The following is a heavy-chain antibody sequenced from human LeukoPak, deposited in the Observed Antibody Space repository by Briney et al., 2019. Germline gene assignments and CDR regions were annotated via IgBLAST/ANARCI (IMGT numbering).Heavy chain of an antibody. CDR3: ARDLTYSSGWYDY. Sequence: SETLSLTCAVSGGSISSSNWWSWVRQPPGKGLEWIGEIYHSGSTNYNPSLKSRVTISVDTSKNQFSLKLSSVTAADTAVYYCARDLTYSSGWYDYWGQGTLVTVSS. CDR1: GGSISSSNW. V-gene: IGHV4-4*02. J-gene: IGHJ4*02. CDR2: IYHSGST. D-gene: IGHD6-19*01.